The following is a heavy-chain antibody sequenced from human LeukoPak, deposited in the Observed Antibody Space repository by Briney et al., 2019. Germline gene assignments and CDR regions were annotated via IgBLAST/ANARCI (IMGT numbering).Heavy chain of an antibody. CDR1: GFTFSSYA. V-gene: IGHV3-23*01. Sequence: GGSLRLSCAASGFTFSSYAMSWVRQAPGKGLEWVSTLSGNGESTYYADSVKGRFTISRDNAKNSLYLQMNSLRAEDTPVYYCARDREYTDYLHNWFDPWGQGTLVTVSS. J-gene: IGHJ5*02. CDR3: ARDREYTDYLHNWFDP. CDR2: LSGNGEST. D-gene: IGHD4-11*01.